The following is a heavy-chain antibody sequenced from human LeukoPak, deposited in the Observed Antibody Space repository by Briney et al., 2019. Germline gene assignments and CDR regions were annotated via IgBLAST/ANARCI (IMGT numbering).Heavy chain of an antibody. Sequence: SETLSLTCAVYSGSFSGYYWSWIRQPPGKRLEWIGEINHSGSTNYNPSLRSRITISVDTSKNQVSLKLSSVTAADTAVYYCARLVRGNWNYDRNFDYWGQGTLVTVSS. CDR1: SGSFSGYY. D-gene: IGHD1-7*01. V-gene: IGHV4-34*01. CDR2: INHSGST. J-gene: IGHJ4*02. CDR3: ARLVRGNWNYDRNFDY.